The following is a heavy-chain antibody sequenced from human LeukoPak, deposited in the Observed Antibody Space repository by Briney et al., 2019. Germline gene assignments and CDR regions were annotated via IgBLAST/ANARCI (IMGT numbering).Heavy chain of an antibody. CDR1: GYTFTGYY. V-gene: IGHV1-46*01. CDR2: INPSGGST. D-gene: IGHD4-23*01. CDR3: ARGVYGGKWGDY. Sequence: ASVKVSCKASGYTFTGYYMHWVRQAPGQGLEWMGIINPSGGSTSYAQKFRGRVTMTRDTSTSTVYMELSSLRSEDTAVYYCARGVYGGKWGDYWGQGTLVTVSS. J-gene: IGHJ4*02.